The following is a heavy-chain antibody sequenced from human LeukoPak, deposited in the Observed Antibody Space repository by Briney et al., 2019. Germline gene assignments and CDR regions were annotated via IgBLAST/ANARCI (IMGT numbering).Heavy chain of an antibody. CDR2: IYYSGNT. CDR3: ARELRYDNSDSGAF. V-gene: IGHV4-59*01. CDR1: GDSISGYY. Sequence: PSETLSLTCTVSGDSISGYYWSWIRQPPGKGLEWIGYIYYSGNTNYNPSLKSRVTISVDTSKNQFSLKLSSVTAADTAVYHCARELRYDNSDSGAFWGQGTVVTVSS. J-gene: IGHJ3*01. D-gene: IGHD3-22*01.